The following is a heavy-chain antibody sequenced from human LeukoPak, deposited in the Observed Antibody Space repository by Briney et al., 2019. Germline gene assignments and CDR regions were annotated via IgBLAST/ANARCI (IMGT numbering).Heavy chain of an antibody. V-gene: IGHV4-34*01. J-gene: IGHJ4*02. D-gene: IGHD5-18*01. Sequence: SETLSLTCAVYGGSFSGYYWSWIRQPPGKGLEWIGEINHSGSTNYNPSLKSRVTISVDTSKNQFSLKLSSVTAADTAVYYCARDGDTAMAPRWFDYWGQGTLVTVSS. CDR2: INHSGST. CDR1: GGSFSGYY. CDR3: ARDGDTAMAPRWFDY.